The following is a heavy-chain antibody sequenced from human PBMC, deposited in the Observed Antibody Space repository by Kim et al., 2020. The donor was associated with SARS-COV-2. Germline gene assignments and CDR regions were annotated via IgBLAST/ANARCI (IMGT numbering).Heavy chain of an antibody. Sequence: ADSVKGRFTISRDNSKNTLYLQMNSLRAEDTAVYYCATPYSSSDYYYMDVWGKGTTVTVSS. J-gene: IGHJ6*03. V-gene: IGHV3-33*01. CDR3: ATPYSSSDYYYMDV. D-gene: IGHD6-6*01.